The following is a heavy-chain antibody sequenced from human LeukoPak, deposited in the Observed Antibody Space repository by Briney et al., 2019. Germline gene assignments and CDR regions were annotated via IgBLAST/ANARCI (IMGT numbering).Heavy chain of an antibody. Sequence: ASVKVSCKASGYTFTTYDINWVRQLTGQGLEWMGWMSPDSGKTGYAQKFQGRVTMTRDTSISTAYMELSSLTSEDTAVYYCANGPPSGSIDNWGQGTRVTVSS. CDR2: MSPDSGKT. CDR1: GYTFTTYD. CDR3: ANGPPSGSIDN. J-gene: IGHJ4*02. D-gene: IGHD1-26*01. V-gene: IGHV1-8*01.